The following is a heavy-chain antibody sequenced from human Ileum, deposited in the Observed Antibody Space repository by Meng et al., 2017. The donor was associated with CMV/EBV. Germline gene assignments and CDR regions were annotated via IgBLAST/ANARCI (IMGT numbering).Heavy chain of an antibody. CDR1: GFTFSSYE. J-gene: IGHJ4*02. CDR2: ISSSGSTI. CDR3: ARVYSSSSGKAADY. D-gene: IGHD6-6*01. V-gene: IGHV3-48*03. Sequence: GGSLRLSCAASGFTFSSYEMNWVRQAPGKGLEWVSYISSSGSTIYYADSVKGRFTISRDNAKNSLYLQMNSLRAEDTAVYYCARVYSSSSGKAADYWGQGTLVTVSS.